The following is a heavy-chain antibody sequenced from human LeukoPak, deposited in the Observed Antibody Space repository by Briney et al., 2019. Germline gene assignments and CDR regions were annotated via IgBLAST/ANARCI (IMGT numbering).Heavy chain of an antibody. CDR3: ARENIWFEDPYGMDV. D-gene: IGHD3-10*01. CDR1: GFIFSSYS. Sequence: GGSLRLSCAASGFIFSSYSMNWVRQAPGKGLEWVSSISSSSSYIYYADSVKGRFTISRDNAKNSLYLQMNSLRAEDTAVYYCARENIWFEDPYGMDVWGQGTTVTVSS. V-gene: IGHV3-21*01. J-gene: IGHJ6*02. CDR2: ISSSSSYI.